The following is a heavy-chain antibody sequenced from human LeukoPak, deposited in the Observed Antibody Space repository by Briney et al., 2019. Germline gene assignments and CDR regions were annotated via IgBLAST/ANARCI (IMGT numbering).Heavy chain of an antibody. CDR1: GYTFTAYY. D-gene: IGHD6-19*01. J-gene: IGHJ4*02. CDR3: ARDRTRTGYSSGWYHDY. V-gene: IGHV1-2*02. CDR2: INPNSGGT. Sequence: ASVKVSCKASGYTFTAYYMHWVRQAPGQGLEWMGWINPNSGGTNYAQKFQGRVTMTRDTSISTAYMELGRLRSDDTAVYYCARDRTRTGYSSGWYHDYWGQGTLVTVSS.